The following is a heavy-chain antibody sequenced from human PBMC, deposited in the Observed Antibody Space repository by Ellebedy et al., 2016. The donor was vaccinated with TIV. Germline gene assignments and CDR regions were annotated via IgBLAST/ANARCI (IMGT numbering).Heavy chain of an antibody. CDR3: ARDQVARRFDY. Sequence: MPSETLSLTCSVSAYSISSGYYWGWIRQPPGKGLEWIGSIYHSGSTYYNPSLKSPLTTSVDTSTHQFSLKLTSVAAADTAVYYCARDQVARRFDYWGQGTLVTVSS. V-gene: IGHV4-38-2*02. D-gene: IGHD5-12*01. CDR2: IYHSGST. J-gene: IGHJ4*02. CDR1: AYSISSGYY.